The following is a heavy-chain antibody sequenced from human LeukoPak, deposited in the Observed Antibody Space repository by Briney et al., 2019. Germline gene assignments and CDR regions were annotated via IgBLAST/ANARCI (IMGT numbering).Heavy chain of an antibody. V-gene: IGHV1-69*05. CDR3: ARAPYYYDSSGLNRYYFDY. Sequence: SVKVSCKASGGTFSSYAISWVRQAPGQGLEWMGGIIPIFGTANYAQKFQGRVTITTDESTSTAYMELSSLRSEDTAVYYWARAPYYYDSSGLNRYYFDYWGQGTLVTVSS. J-gene: IGHJ4*02. CDR2: IIPIFGTA. D-gene: IGHD3-22*01. CDR1: GGTFSSYA.